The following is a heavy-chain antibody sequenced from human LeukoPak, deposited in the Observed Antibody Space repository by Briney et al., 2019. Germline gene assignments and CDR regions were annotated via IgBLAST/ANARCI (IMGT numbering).Heavy chain of an antibody. D-gene: IGHD5-24*01. J-gene: IGHJ4*02. V-gene: IGHV4-34*04. Sequence: PSETLSLTCAVNGASFSGYYWSWIRQPPGKELEWIGETNQRGESSNNPSLKSRATISLDTSKNQFSLKVSSVTAADTAVYFCARDGYNFGSFDSWGQGFLVTVSS. CDR2: TNQRGES. CDR3: ARDGYNFGSFDS. CDR1: GASFSGYY.